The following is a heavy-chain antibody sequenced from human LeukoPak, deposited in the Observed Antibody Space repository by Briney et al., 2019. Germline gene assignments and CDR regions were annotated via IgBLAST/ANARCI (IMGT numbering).Heavy chain of an antibody. CDR2: INHSGST. D-gene: IGHD3-16*01. V-gene: IGHV4-34*01. Sequence: SETLSLTCAVYGGSFGGYYWSWIRQPPGKGLEWIGEINHSGSTNYNPSLKSRVTISVDTSKNQFSLKLSSVTAADTAVYYCATGGGWRRYFDYWGQGTLVTVSS. CDR1: GGSFGGYY. CDR3: ATGGGWRRYFDY. J-gene: IGHJ4*02.